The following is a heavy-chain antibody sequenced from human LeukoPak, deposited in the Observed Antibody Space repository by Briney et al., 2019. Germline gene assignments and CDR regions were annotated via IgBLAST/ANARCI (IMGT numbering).Heavy chain of an antibody. CDR1: GYSFTSYW. CDR3: TRHPSGSSWYDY. Sequence: GESLKISCKGSGYSFTSYWISWVRQMPGKGLEWMGRIDPSDSYTNYSPSFQGHVTISADKSISTAHLRWSSLKASDTAMYYCTRHPSGSSWYDYWGQGTLVTVSS. J-gene: IGHJ4*02. D-gene: IGHD6-13*01. CDR2: IDPSDSYT. V-gene: IGHV5-10-1*01.